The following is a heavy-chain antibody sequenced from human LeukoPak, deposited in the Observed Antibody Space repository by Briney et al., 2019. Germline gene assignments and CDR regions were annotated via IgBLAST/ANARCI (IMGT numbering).Heavy chain of an antibody. Sequence: SGGSLRLSCAASGFTFRSYTMSWVRQAPGRGLEWVSAINGGGDTTYYVDSVNGRFTISRDNSKNTLYLQMNSLRAEDTAVYYCAKTRGSGSFYYDYYGMDVWGQGTTVTVSS. CDR1: GFTFRSYT. CDR2: INGGGDTT. D-gene: IGHD3-10*01. CDR3: AKTRGSGSFYYDYYGMDV. V-gene: IGHV3-23*01. J-gene: IGHJ6*02.